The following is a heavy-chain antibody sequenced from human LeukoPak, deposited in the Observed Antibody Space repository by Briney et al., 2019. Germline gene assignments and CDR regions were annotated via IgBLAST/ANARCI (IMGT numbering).Heavy chain of an antibody. V-gene: IGHV1-69*05. D-gene: IGHD2-15*01. J-gene: IGHJ4*02. CDR2: IIPIFGTA. Sequence: GASVKVSCKASGGTFSSYAISWVRQAPGHGLEWMGGIIPIFGTANYAQKFQGRVTMTTDESTSTAYMELSSLRSEDTAVYYCARALPPVIYCSGGSCYGWPFDYWGQGTLVTVSS. CDR3: ARALPPVIYCSGGSCYGWPFDY. CDR1: GGTFSSYA.